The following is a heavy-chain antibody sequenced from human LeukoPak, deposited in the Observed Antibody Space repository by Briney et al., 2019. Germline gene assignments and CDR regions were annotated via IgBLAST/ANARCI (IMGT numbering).Heavy chain of an antibody. D-gene: IGHD3-22*01. CDR2: IHYSETT. V-gene: IGHV4-39*07. Sequence: PSETLSLTCTVSGGSISSSNYYWGWIRQPPGKGLEWIASIHYSETTYYNPSLKSRVTISVDTSKNQFSLKLSSVTAADTAVYYCARWVRWLLPIGYFDYWGQGTLVTVSS. CDR1: GGSISSSNYY. J-gene: IGHJ4*02. CDR3: ARWVRWLLPIGYFDY.